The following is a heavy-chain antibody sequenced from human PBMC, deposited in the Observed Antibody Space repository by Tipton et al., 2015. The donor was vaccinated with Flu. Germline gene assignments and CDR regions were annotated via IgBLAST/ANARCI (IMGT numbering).Heavy chain of an antibody. V-gene: IGHV4-4*07. CDR3: ARSARIAAGYWYFDL. CDR2: IYTSGST. Sequence: TLSLTCTVSGGSISSYYWSWIRQPAGKGLEWIGRIYTSGSTNYNPSLKSRVTISVATSKNQFSLKLSSVTAADTAVYYCARSARIAAGYWYFDLWGRGTLVTVSS. CDR1: GGSISSYY. J-gene: IGHJ2*01. D-gene: IGHD6-13*01.